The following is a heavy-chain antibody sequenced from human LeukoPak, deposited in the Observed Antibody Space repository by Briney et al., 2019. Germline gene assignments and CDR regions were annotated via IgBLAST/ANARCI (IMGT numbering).Heavy chain of an antibody. CDR1: GGSISTSSYY. Sequence: SETLSLTCTVSGGSISTSSYYWGWVRQPPGKGLEWIGSIYHSGNTYYNPSLKSRVTISVDTSKNQFSLRLTSVTAADTAVYYCARDTGQYAPGTPGFTRFDPWGQGALVTVSS. CDR3: ARDTGQYAPGTPGFTRFDP. CDR2: IYHSGNT. J-gene: IGHJ5*02. V-gene: IGHV4-39*07. D-gene: IGHD3-10*01.